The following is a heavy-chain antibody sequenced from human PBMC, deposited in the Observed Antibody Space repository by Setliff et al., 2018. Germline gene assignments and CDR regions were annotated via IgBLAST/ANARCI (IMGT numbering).Heavy chain of an antibody. D-gene: IGHD6-19*01. Sequence: SETLSLTCTVSGGSVNSGYDNWNWLRQPAGKGLEWIGHINRRGSTNFTPSLKSRVTITLDASKNQFSLNLTSVTAADTAVYYCARATSGWYSAYYYYMDVWGKGTTVTVSS. J-gene: IGHJ6*03. CDR1: GGSVNSGYDN. CDR3: ARATSGWYSAYYYYMDV. CDR2: INRRGST. V-gene: IGHV4-61*09.